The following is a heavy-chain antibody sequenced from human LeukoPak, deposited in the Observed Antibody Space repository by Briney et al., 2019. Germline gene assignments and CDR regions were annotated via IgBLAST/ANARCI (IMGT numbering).Heavy chain of an antibody. J-gene: IGHJ4*02. Sequence: SETLSLTYTVSGGSISSYYWSWIRQPPGKGLEWIGYIYYSGSTNYNPSLKSRVTISVDTSKNQFSLKLSSVTAADTAVYYCARGDYGDYHYFDYWGQGTLVTVSS. CDR3: ARGDYGDYHYFDY. V-gene: IGHV4-59*01. D-gene: IGHD4-17*01. CDR1: GGSISSYY. CDR2: IYYSGST.